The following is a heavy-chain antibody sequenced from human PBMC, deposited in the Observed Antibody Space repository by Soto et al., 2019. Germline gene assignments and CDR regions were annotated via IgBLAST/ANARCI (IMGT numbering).Heavy chain of an antibody. V-gene: IGHV4-34*01. Sequence: LSLTCAVYGGSFSGYYWSWIRQPPGKGLEWIGEINHSGSTNYNPSLKSRVTISVGTSKNQFSLKLSSVTAADTAVYYCARGIMITFGGVIAGYYYYGMDVWGQGTTVTVSS. D-gene: IGHD3-16*02. J-gene: IGHJ6*02. CDR1: GGSFSGYY. CDR2: INHSGST. CDR3: ARGIMITFGGVIAGYYYYGMDV.